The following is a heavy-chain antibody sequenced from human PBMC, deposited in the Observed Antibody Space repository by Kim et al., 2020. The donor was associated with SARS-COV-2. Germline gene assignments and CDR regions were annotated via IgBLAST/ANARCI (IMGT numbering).Heavy chain of an antibody. CDR3: AVLYGDYMPFLGY. CDR2: INPNSGGT. J-gene: IGHJ4*02. D-gene: IGHD4-17*01. CDR1: GYTFTGYY. V-gene: IGHV1-2*02. Sequence: ASVKVSCKASGYTFTGYYMHWVRQAPGQGLEWMGWINPNSGGTNYAQKFQGRVTMTRDTSISTVYMELSRLRSDDTAVYYCAVLYGDYMPFLGYGGQGTLVTVSS.